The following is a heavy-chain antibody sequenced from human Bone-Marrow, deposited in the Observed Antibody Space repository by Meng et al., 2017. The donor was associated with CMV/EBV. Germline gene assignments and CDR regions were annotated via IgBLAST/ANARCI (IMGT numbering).Heavy chain of an antibody. D-gene: IGHD2-2*02. CDR1: GYTFTGYY. V-gene: IGHV1-2*02. CDR2: INPNSGGT. Sequence: ASVKVSCKASGYTFTGYYMHWVRQAPGQGLEWMGWINPNSGGTNYAQKFQGRVTMTRDTSISTAYMELSRLRSEDTAVYYCARGYCSSTSCYKNGMDVWGQGTTVTVSS. CDR3: ARGYCSSTSCYKNGMDV. J-gene: IGHJ6*02.